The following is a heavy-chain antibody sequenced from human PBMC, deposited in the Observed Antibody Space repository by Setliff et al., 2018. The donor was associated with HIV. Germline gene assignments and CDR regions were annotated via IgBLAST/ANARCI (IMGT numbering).Heavy chain of an antibody. V-gene: IGHV1-3*01. CDR1: GYTFTSYA. CDR3: ARGHLDYNFWDEVLGNWFDP. Sequence: RASVKVSCKASGYTFTSYAMHWVRQAPGQRLEWLGWINAGNGNSVHKFQGRLTITADKFTSTAYMELSSLRSEDTAVYYCARGHLDYNFWDEVLGNWFDPWGQGTLVTVSS. D-gene: IGHD3-3*01. J-gene: IGHJ5*02. CDR2: INAGNGNS.